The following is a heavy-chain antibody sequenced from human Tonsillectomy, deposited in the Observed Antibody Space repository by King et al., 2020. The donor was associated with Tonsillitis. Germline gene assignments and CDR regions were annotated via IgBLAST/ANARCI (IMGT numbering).Heavy chain of an antibody. CDR3: ATRYWGSGVIDY. CDR1: GFTFSDYY. D-gene: IGHD7-27*01. V-gene: IGHV3-11*01. Sequence: VQLVESGGGLVKPGGSLRLSCAASGFTFSDYYMSWIRQAPGKGLDWVSYISSRGNIIYYADSVKGRFTISRDNAKNSLYLQMNSLRAEDTAVYFCATRYWGSGVIDYWGQGTLVTVSS. CDR2: ISSRGNII. J-gene: IGHJ4*02.